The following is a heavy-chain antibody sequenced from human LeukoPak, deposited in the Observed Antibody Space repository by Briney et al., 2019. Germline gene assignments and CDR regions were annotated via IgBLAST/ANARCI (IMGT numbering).Heavy chain of an antibody. Sequence: GGSLRLSFAASGFPFSSYAMGWVRQAPGKGLEWVSAISGSGGSTYYADSVKGRFTISRDNSKNTLYLQMNSLRAEDTAVYYCATVPPYCSSTSCYFVYWGQGTLVTVSS. CDR2: ISGSGGST. V-gene: IGHV3-23*01. D-gene: IGHD2-2*01. CDR3: ATVPPYCSSTSCYFVY. CDR1: GFPFSSYA. J-gene: IGHJ4*02.